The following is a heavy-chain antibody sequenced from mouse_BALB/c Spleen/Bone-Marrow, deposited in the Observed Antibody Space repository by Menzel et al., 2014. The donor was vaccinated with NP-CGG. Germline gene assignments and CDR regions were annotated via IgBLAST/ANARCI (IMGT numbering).Heavy chain of an antibody. CDR2: ISPDSSTI. Sequence: EVMLVESGGGLVQPGGSLKLSCAASGFDFSSYWMSWVRQAPGKGLEWIGEISPDSSTINYTPSLKDKFIISRDNAKNTMYLQMSKVKSEDTAHYYCSRIYYYDKFSYWGQGTLVTVSA. J-gene: IGHJ3*01. CDR3: SRIYYYDKFSY. V-gene: IGHV4-1*02. D-gene: IGHD1-1*01. CDR1: GFDFSSYW.